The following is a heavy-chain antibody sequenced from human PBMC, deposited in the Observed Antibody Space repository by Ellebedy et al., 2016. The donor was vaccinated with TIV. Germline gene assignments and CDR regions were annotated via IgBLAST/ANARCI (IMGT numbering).Heavy chain of an antibody. J-gene: IGHJ6*02. CDR3: VRDGAYGDYSPGYYGMDV. Sequence: GESLKISCAASGFTFNSYWMSWVRQAPGKGLEWVANINQDGSRIYYVDSVKGRFTISRDNAKNSVYLRMNTLRVEDTAVYHCVRDGAYGDYSPGYYGMDVWGQGTRSPSP. D-gene: IGHD3-22*01. CDR2: INQDGSRI. V-gene: IGHV3-7*03. CDR1: GFTFNSYW.